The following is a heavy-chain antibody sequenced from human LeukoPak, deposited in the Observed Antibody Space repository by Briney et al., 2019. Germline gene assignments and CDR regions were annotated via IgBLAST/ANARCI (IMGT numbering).Heavy chain of an antibody. D-gene: IGHD6-13*01. CDR1: RFTFNNYE. V-gene: IGHV3-48*03. CDR3: ARSSSWYLGPNWFDP. CDR2: ISSSGSTI. Sequence: GGSLILSCAASRFTFNNYEMNWVRQAPGKGLEWVSYISSSGSTIYYADSVKGRFTISRDNAKNSLYLQMNSLRGEDTAVYYCARSSSWYLGPNWFDPWGQGTLVTVSS. J-gene: IGHJ5*02.